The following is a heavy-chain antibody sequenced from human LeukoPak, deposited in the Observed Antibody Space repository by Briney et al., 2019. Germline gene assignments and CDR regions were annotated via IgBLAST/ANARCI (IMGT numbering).Heavy chain of an antibody. Sequence: GGSLRLSCAASGFTFSSYGMHWVRQAPGKGLEWVSAISGSGGSTYYADSVKGRFTISRDNSKNTLYLQMNSLRAEDTAVYYCAKDRDDYVWGSYRYTDYWGQGTLVTVSS. D-gene: IGHD3-16*02. J-gene: IGHJ4*02. V-gene: IGHV3-23*01. CDR3: AKDRDDYVWGSYRYTDY. CDR1: GFTFSSYG. CDR2: ISGSGGST.